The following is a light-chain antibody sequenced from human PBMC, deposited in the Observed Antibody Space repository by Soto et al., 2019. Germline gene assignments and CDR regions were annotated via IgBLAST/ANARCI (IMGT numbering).Light chain of an antibody. V-gene: IGLV2-23*01. CDR2: EGS. CDR1: SSDVGSYNL. J-gene: IGLJ3*02. Sequence: QSVLTQLASVSGSPGQSITISCTGTSSDVGSYNLVSWYQQHPGKAPKLMIYEGSKRPSGVSNRFSGSKSGNTASLTISGLQAEDEADYYCCSYAGSSFWVFGGGTKLTVL. CDR3: CSYAGSSFWV.